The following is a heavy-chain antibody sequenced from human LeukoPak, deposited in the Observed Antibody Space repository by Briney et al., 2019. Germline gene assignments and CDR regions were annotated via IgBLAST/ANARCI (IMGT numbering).Heavy chain of an antibody. V-gene: IGHV1-24*01. CDR1: GYTLTELS. J-gene: IGHJ6*02. D-gene: IGHD4-11*01. CDR3: ARGARDDYSNYLVSGRFPYGMDV. Sequence: ASVKVSCKVSGYTLTELSMHWVRQAPGKGLEWMGGFDPEDGGTIYAQKFQGRVTITADESTSTAYMELSSLRSEDTAVYYCARGARDDYSNYLVSGRFPYGMDVWGQGTTVTVSS. CDR2: FDPEDGGT.